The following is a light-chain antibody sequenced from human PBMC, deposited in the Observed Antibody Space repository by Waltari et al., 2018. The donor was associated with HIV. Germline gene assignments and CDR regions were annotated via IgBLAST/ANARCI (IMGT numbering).Light chain of an antibody. V-gene: IGLV2-8*01. CDR2: EVN. J-gene: IGLJ3*02. Sequence: QPALTQPPSASGSPGQSVTISCTGTSSDTGGYNFVSWYQPSPGKDPKLVIAEVNKRPSGVPERFCGFKSCSTASLTVSGLQPDDEADYYCSSYAGSNNWVFGGGTKLTVL. CDR1: SSDTGGYNF. CDR3: SSYAGSNNWV.